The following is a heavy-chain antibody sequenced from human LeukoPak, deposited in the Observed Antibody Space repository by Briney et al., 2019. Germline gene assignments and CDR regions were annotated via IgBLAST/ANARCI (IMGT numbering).Heavy chain of an antibody. CDR3: AKDGYYGGNSGHWFDP. J-gene: IGHJ5*02. CDR1: GFPISSYW. D-gene: IGHD4-23*01. V-gene: IGHV3-33*06. Sequence: TGGSLRLSCAASGFPISSYWMSWVRQAPGKGLEWVAVIWYDGSNKYYADSVKGRFTISRDNSKNTLYLQMNSLRAEDTAVYYCAKDGYYGGNSGHWFDPWGQGTLVTVSS. CDR2: IWYDGSNK.